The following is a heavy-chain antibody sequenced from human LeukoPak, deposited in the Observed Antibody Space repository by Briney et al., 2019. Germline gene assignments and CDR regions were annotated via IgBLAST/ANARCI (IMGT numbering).Heavy chain of an antibody. J-gene: IGHJ5*02. CDR2: ISYDGNDK. D-gene: IGHD3-10*01. Sequence: SGGSLRLSCAASGFIFSTYGMHWVRQAPGKGLEWVSVISYDGNDKYYADSVKGRFTISRDNSKDALYLQMNSLKVEDTAVYYCAKDLMTYYYGSGLVPWGQGTLVTVSS. CDR1: GFIFSTYG. V-gene: IGHV3-30*18. CDR3: AKDLMTYYYGSGLVP.